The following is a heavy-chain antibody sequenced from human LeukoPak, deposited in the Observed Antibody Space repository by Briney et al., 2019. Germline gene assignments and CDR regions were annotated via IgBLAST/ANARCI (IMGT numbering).Heavy chain of an antibody. V-gene: IGHV1-2*06. J-gene: IGHJ4*02. CDR1: GYTFTGYY. CDR3: ARDVAAAGHFDY. Sequence: ASVTVSCKASGYTFTGYYMDWVRQAPGQGLEWMGRINPNSGGTNYAQKFQGRVTMTRDTSISTAYVELSRLRSDDTAVYYCARDVAAAGHFDYWGQGTLVTVSS. CDR2: INPNSGGT. D-gene: IGHD6-13*01.